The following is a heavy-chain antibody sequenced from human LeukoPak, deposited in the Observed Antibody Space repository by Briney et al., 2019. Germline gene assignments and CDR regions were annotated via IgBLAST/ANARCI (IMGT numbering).Heavy chain of an antibody. CDR3: ARHGAAAVLLFDY. J-gene: IGHJ4*02. V-gene: IGHV1-69*13. CDR2: IIPIFGTA. CDR1: GGTFSSYA. Sequence: GASVKVSCKASGGTFSSYAISWVRQAPGQGLEWMGGIIPIFGTANYAQKFQGRVTITADESTSTAYMELSSLRSEDTAVCYCARHGAAAVLLFDYWGQGTLVTVSS. D-gene: IGHD6-13*01.